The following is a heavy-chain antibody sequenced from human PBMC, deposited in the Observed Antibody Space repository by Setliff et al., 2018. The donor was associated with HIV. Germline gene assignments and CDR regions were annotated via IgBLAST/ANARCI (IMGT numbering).Heavy chain of an antibody. Sequence: SVKVSCKASGGTFSSYAISWVRQAPGQGLEWMGGIIPIFGTKNYAQKFQGRVTITTDESTSTAHMELSSLRSEDTAVYYCARDHCGGDCYSLWYFDLWGRGTLVTVSS. CDR2: IIPIFGTK. V-gene: IGHV1-69*05. J-gene: IGHJ2*01. CDR3: ARDHCGGDCYSLWYFDL. D-gene: IGHD2-21*02. CDR1: GGTFSSYA.